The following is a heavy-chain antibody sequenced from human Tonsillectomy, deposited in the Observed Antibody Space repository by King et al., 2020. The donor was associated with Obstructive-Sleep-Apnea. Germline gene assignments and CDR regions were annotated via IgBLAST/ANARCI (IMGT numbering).Heavy chain of an antibody. V-gene: IGHV3-23*04. Sequence: VQLVESGGGLVQPGGSLRLSCAPSGFTFSSYAMSWVRQAPGKGLDWVSAISGSGGSTYYADSVKGRFTISRDNSKNTLYLQMTSLRAEDTAVYYCAKDLWSGYYIGAFDIWGQGTMVTVSS. CDR2: ISGSGGST. CDR1: GFTFSSYA. D-gene: IGHD3-3*01. CDR3: AKDLWSGYYIGAFDI. J-gene: IGHJ3*02.